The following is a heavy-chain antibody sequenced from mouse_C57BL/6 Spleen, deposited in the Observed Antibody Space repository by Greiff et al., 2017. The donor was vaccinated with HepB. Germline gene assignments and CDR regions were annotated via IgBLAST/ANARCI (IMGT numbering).Heavy chain of an antibody. CDR1: GYTFTDYE. D-gene: IGHD1-1*01. CDR3: TRGGGLLLRYFDY. CDR2: IDPGTGGT. J-gene: IGHJ2*01. V-gene: IGHV1-15*01. Sequence: QVQLQQSGAELVRPGASVTLSCKASGYTFTDYEMHWVKQTPVHGLEWIGAIDPGTGGTAYNQKFKGKAILTADKSSSTAYMELRSLTSEDSAVYYCTRGGGLLLRYFDYWGQGTTLTVSS.